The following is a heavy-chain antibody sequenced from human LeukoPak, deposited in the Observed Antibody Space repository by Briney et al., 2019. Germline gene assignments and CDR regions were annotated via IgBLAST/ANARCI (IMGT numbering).Heavy chain of an antibody. Sequence: PGGSLRLSCAASGFTFSSYAMSWVRQAPGKGLEWVSAISGSGGSTYYADSVKGRFTISRDNSKSTLYLQMNSLRAEDTAVYYCAKYLWTAVAAPPGYWGQGTLVTVSS. V-gene: IGHV3-23*01. J-gene: IGHJ4*02. CDR1: GFTFSSYA. D-gene: IGHD6-19*01. CDR2: ISGSGGST. CDR3: AKYLWTAVAAPPGY.